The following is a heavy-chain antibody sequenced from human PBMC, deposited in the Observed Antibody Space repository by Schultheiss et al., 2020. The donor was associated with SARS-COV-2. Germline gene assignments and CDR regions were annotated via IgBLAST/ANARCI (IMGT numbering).Heavy chain of an antibody. CDR3: AKVGLPDYGSGSYHILYYFDY. V-gene: IGHV4-59*10. CDR1: GGSFRGYY. J-gene: IGHJ4*02. Sequence: SETLSLTCAVYGGSFRGYYWSWIRQPAGKGLEWIGRIYTSGSTNYNPSLKSRVTISVDTSKNQFSLKLSSVTAADTALYYCAKVGLPDYGSGSYHILYYFDYWGQGTLVTVSS. CDR2: IYTSGST. D-gene: IGHD3-10*01.